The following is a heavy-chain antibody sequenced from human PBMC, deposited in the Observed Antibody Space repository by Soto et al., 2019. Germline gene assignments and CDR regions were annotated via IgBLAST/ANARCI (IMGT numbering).Heavy chain of an antibody. CDR3: ARDHTVVTPGY. D-gene: IGHD2-21*02. V-gene: IGHV1-18*04. Sequence: QVQLVQSGAAVKKPGASVKVSCKASGYTFTSYGISWVRQAPGQGLEWMGWISAYNGNKNYAQKLQGRVTMTTDISTSTAYMERRGLRADDTAVYYCARDHTVVTPGYWGQGTLVTVSS. J-gene: IGHJ4*02. CDR2: ISAYNGNK. CDR1: GYTFTSYG.